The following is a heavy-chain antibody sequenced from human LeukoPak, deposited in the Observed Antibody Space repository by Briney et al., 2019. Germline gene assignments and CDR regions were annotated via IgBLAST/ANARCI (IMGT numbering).Heavy chain of an antibody. D-gene: IGHD3-10*01. CDR1: VFTVSSNY. CDR3: ARDTPYGSGSDDAFDI. Sequence: GGSLRLSCAASVFTVSSNYMSWVRQAPGKGLEWVSVIYSGGSTYYADSVKGRFTISRDNSKNTLYLQMNSLRAEDTAVYYCARDTPYGSGSDDAFDIWGQGIMVTVSS. J-gene: IGHJ3*02. CDR2: IYSGGST. V-gene: IGHV3-66*01.